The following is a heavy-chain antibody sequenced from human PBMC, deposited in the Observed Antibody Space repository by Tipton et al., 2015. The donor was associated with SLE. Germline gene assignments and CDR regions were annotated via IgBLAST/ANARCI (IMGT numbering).Heavy chain of an antibody. CDR1: GFSFSSFA. Sequence: SLRLSCAASGFSFSSFAVSWVRQAPGKGLEWVSAISGSGGSPYYADSVKGRFTISRDNSKNTLYLQMNSLRAEDTAVYYCAKEVVVITRGYFDYWGQGTLVTVSS. D-gene: IGHD3-22*01. J-gene: IGHJ4*02. CDR2: ISGSGGSP. CDR3: AKEVVVITRGYFDY. V-gene: IGHV3-23*01.